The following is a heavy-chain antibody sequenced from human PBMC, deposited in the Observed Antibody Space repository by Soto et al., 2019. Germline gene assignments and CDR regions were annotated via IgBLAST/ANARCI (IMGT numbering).Heavy chain of an antibody. J-gene: IGHJ4*02. D-gene: IGHD3-10*01. CDR2: IKQDGSEK. CDR1: GFTFSSYW. Sequence: PGGSLRLSCAASGFTFSSYWMSWVRQAPGKGLEWVANIKQDGSEKYYVDSVKGRFTISRDNAKNSLYLQMNSLRAEDTAVYYCARDMELLWFGFDYWGQGTLVTVSS. CDR3: ARDMELLWFGFDY. V-gene: IGHV3-7*01.